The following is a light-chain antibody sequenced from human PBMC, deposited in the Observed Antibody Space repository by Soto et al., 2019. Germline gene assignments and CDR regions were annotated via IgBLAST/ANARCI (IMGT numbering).Light chain of an antibody. CDR3: SSYTSSSTYV. Sequence: QSVLTQPASVSGSPGQSITISCTGTSGDVGGYYYVSWYQQLPGKAPKLMISEVSNRPSGVSNRFSGSKSGNTASLTISGLQAEDEADYYCSSYTSSSTYVFGTGTKLTVL. CDR2: EVS. CDR1: SGDVGGYYY. V-gene: IGLV2-14*01. J-gene: IGLJ1*01.